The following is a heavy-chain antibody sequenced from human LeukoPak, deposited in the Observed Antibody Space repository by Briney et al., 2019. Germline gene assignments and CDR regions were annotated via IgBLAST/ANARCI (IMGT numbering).Heavy chain of an antibody. D-gene: IGHD6-19*01. CDR2: IRSKANSYAT. V-gene: IGHV3-73*01. CDR1: GFTSSGSA. J-gene: IGHJ4*01. Sequence: GGSLRPSCAASGFTSSGSATHWVRLPSGKGLEGVGRIRSKANSYATAYAASVEGRFAIARDKSKKTAYLQLNTLPSKDTDAYSSTRRPRAVPGPNYRGHRTLVTVSS. CDR3: TRRPRAVPGPNY.